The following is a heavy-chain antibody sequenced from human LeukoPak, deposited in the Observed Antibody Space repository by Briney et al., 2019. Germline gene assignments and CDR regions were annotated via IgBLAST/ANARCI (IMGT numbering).Heavy chain of an antibody. CDR1: GGTFSSYA. D-gene: IGHD3-22*01. Sequence: SVKVSFKASGGTFSSYAISWVRQAPGQGLEWMGGIINIIGTANYAQKFQGRVTITTDDSTSSAYMELSSLRSEDTAVYYCARTFPSQAPRSYYDGVRAFDIWGQGTMVTVSS. V-gene: IGHV1-69*05. CDR2: IINIIGTA. J-gene: IGHJ3*02. CDR3: ARTFPSQAPRSYYDGVRAFDI.